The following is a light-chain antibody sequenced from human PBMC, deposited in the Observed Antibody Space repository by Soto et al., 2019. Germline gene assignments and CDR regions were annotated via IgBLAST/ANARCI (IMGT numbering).Light chain of an antibody. CDR3: QQLDIYPYT. V-gene: IGKV1-9*01. CDR1: QGISSY. Sequence: DIPLTQSPSFLSASVGDRVTITCRASQGISSYLAWYQQKPGKAPKLLIYAASTLQSGVPSRFSGSGSGTEFTLTINSLQPDDFATYYCQQLDIYPYTFGQGTKLEIK. CDR2: AAS. J-gene: IGKJ2*01.